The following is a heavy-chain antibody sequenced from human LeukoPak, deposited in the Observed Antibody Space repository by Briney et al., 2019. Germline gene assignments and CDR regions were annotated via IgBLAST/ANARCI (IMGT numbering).Heavy chain of an antibody. CDR2: IKKKTDGGTA. Sequence: PGGSLRLSCAASGFTFNDAWMNCVRQAPGKGLEWVGCIKKKTDGGTADYAAAVKGRFTISRDDSKNMLYLQMNSLKTEDTAMYYCTSGFYDIGSHCWGPGTLVSVSS. J-gene: IGHJ4*02. CDR3: TSGFYDIGSHC. D-gene: IGHD3-9*01. V-gene: IGHV3-15*07. CDR1: GFTFNDAW.